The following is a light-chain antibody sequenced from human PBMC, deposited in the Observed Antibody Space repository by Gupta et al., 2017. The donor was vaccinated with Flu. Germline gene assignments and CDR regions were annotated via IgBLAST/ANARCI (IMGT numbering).Light chain of an antibody. CDR3: HQYGRTYT. J-gene: IGKJ2*01. V-gene: IGKV3-20*01. CDR1: QSVRDNS. CDR2: GAS. Sequence: IVLTQSPGTMSLSPGERATLSCRASQSVRDNSLAWYQHKPGQAPRLLIYGASTRARGIPDRFSSTASWTDFTLTISRLEPEDVAVYYCHQYGRTYTFGQGTKVEIK.